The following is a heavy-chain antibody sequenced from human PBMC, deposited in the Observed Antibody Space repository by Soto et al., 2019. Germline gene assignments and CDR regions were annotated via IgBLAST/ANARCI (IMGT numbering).Heavy chain of an antibody. Sequence: GASVKVSCKASGYTFTSYDINWVRQATGQGLEWMGWMNPNSGNTGYAQKFRGRVTMTRNTSISTAYMELSSLRSEDTAVYYCARGPFGSSGWFDAFDIWGQGTMVTVSS. J-gene: IGHJ3*02. CDR2: MNPNSGNT. V-gene: IGHV1-8*01. D-gene: IGHD6-19*01. CDR1: GYTFTSYD. CDR3: ARGPFGSSGWFDAFDI.